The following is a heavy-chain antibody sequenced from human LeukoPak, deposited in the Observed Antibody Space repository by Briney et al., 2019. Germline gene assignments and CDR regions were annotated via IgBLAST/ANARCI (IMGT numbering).Heavy chain of an antibody. J-gene: IGHJ6*03. CDR3: ARRARVRMVYFYSFMDI. CDR2: ISDSPDIP. CDR1: GFTFSSYA. Sequence: GGSLTLSCVASGFTFSSYAMNWLRQAPGKGLEWLSLISDSPDIPYYTDSVKGRFTISRSNSNNTVYLQMNNLRADDTAVYYCARRARVRMVYFYSFMDIWGKGTTVTASS. V-gene: IGHV3-23*01. D-gene: IGHD2-8*01.